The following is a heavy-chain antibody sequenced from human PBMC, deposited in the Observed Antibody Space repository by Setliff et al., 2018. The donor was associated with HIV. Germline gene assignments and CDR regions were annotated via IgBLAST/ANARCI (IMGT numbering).Heavy chain of an antibody. CDR2: ISSSSTSI. D-gene: IGHD6-13*01. CDR3: ARYSSSWHTFDY. V-gene: IGHV3-48*01. CDR1: GFTPSSYT. Sequence: PGGSLRLSCVVSGFTPSSYTMNWIRQAPGKGLEWVAYISSSSTSIYYADSVKGRLTISRDNSNNILHLQMNSLTPEDTAVYHCARYSSSWHTFDYWGQGTPVTVSS. J-gene: IGHJ4*02.